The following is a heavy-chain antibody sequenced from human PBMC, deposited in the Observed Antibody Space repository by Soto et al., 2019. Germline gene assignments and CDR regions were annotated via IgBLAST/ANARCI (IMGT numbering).Heavy chain of an antibody. V-gene: IGHV4-59*01. D-gene: IGHD3-10*01. CDR3: ARSFMVLVDFFDX. CDR1: NGSLSSNY. J-gene: IGHJ4*02. CDR2: IYYSGST. Sequence: SETLSLTCTVSNGSLSSNYWSWIRQSPGKGLEWIGNIYYSGSTNSNRSLKSRVTMSVETSKNQFTLKLSSVTAADTGVYFCARSFMVLVDFFDXWGQGTLVTVSX.